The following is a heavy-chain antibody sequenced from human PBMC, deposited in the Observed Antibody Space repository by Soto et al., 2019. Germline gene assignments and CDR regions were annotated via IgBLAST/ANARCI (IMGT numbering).Heavy chain of an antibody. CDR2: IYYSGST. J-gene: IGHJ4*02. CDR3: ARGWGRIFDY. Sequence: PSETLSLTCSVSGGSIGSYYWSWIRQPPGKGLEWIGYIYYSGSTNYNPSLKSRVTISVDTSKNQFSLKLSSVTAADTAVYYCARGWGRIFDYWGQGTLVTVS. D-gene: IGHD7-27*01. V-gene: IGHV4-59*12. CDR1: GGSIGSYY.